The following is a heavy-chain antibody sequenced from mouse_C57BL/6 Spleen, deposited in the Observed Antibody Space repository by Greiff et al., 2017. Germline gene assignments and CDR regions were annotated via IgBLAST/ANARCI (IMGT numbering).Heavy chain of an antibody. CDR2: ISDGGSYT. J-gene: IGHJ2*01. CDR1: GFTFSSYA. V-gene: IGHV5-4*01. Sequence: EVQLQESGGGLVKPGGSLKLSCAASGFTFSSYAMSWVRQTPEKRLEWVATISDGGSYTYYPDNVKGRFTISRDNAKNNLYLQMSHLKSEDTAMYYCARAGSYYFDYWGQGTTLTVSS. D-gene: IGHD4-1*01. CDR3: ARAGSYYFDY.